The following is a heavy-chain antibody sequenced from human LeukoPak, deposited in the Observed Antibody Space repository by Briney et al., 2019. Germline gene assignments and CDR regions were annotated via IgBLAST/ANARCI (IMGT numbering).Heavy chain of an antibody. D-gene: IGHD1-26*01. CDR1: GFTFSNYG. J-gene: IGHJ4*02. CDR2: IWYDGSNK. Sequence: PGGSLRLSCAASGFTFSNYGMHWVRQAPGKGLEWVAVIWYDGSNKYYADSVKGRFTISRDNSKNTLYLQMNSLRAEDTAVYYCVRDGVGAPPFDYWGQGTLVTVSS. CDR3: VRDGVGAPPFDY. V-gene: IGHV3-33*01.